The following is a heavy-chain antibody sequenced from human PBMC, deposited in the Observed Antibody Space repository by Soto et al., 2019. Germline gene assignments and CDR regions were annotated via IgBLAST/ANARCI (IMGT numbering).Heavy chain of an antibody. V-gene: IGHV3-15*01. CDR1: GFTFSNAW. Sequence: GGSLRLSCAASGFTFSNAWMSWVRQAPGKGLEWVGRIKSKTDGGTTDYAAPVKGRFTISRDDSKNTLYLQMNSLKTEDTAVYYCTTLYYDILTGYYSAPPFDYWGQGTLVTVSS. CDR3: TTLYYDILTGYYSAPPFDY. J-gene: IGHJ4*02. D-gene: IGHD3-9*01. CDR2: IKSKTDGGTT.